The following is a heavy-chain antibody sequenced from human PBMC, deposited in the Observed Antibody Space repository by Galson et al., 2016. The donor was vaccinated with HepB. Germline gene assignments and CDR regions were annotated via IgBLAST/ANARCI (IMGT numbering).Heavy chain of an antibody. CDR1: GFTFSSYG. V-gene: IGHV3-30*12. J-gene: IGHJ4*02. CDR2: ISYDGTNK. D-gene: IGHD1-26*01. Sequence: SLRLSCAASGFTFSSYGMHWVRQAPGKGLDWVAVISYDGTNKYHADSVKGRFTISRDNAKNSLYLQMNSLRAEDTAVYYCARERGGTYYFDYWGQGTLVTVSS. CDR3: ARERGGTYYFDY.